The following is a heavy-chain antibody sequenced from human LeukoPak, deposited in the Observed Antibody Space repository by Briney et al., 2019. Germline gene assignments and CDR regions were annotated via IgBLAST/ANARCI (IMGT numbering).Heavy chain of an antibody. Sequence: GGSLRLSCAVSGFTVNSNYMGWVRQAPGKGLEWVSISGSGGDTYYADSVKGRFTISRDSSKNTLYLQMNSLRAEDTAVYYCAKARGATYGTYYFDYWGQGTLVTVSS. D-gene: IGHD4/OR15-4a*01. CDR1: GFTVNSNY. V-gene: IGHV3-53*01. J-gene: IGHJ4*02. CDR3: AKARGATYGTYYFDY. CDR2: SGSGGDT.